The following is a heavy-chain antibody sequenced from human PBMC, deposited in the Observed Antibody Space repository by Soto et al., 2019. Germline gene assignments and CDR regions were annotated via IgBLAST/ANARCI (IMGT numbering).Heavy chain of an antibody. J-gene: IGHJ3*02. CDR2: INSDGSV. CDR1: GFTFSDHW. CDR3: VRQYSAYDI. D-gene: IGHD5-12*01. Sequence: EAQLVESGGGLVQPGGSLRLSCVASGFTFSDHWMQWVRQVPGERPAWVSRINSDGSVKADADSVKGRVTISRDNGKNTLYLQMNRLRVEDTAMYYCVRQYSAYDIWGQGTMVTVSS. V-gene: IGHV3-74*03.